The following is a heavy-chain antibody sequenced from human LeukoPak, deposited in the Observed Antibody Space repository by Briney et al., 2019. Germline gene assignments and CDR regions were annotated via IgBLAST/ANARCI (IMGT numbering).Heavy chain of an antibody. J-gene: IGHJ4*02. CDR3: AREHGRSGYFDY. Sequence: GSLRLSRAASGFTFSSYGMHWVRQAPGKGLEWVAVISSDGSEKYYADSVKGRFTISRDNSKNTLYLQLSSLRVEDTAVYYCAREHGRSGYFDYWGQGTLVSVSS. D-gene: IGHD3-22*01. CDR1: GFTFSSYG. V-gene: IGHV3-30*03. CDR2: ISSDGSEK.